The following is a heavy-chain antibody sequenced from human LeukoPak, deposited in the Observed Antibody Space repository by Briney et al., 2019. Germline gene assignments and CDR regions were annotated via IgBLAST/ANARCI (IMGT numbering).Heavy chain of an antibody. CDR1: GYTFTGYY. CDR2: INPNSGGT. V-gene: IGHV1-2*02. D-gene: IGHD6-13*01. J-gene: IGHJ5*02. CDR3: ARDAAAGTLVWFDP. Sequence: ASVKVSCKASGYTFTGYYMHWVRQAPGQGLEWMGWINPNSGGTNYAQKFQGRVTMTRDTPISTAYMELSRLRSDDTAVYYCARDAAAGTLVWFDPWGQGTLVTVSS.